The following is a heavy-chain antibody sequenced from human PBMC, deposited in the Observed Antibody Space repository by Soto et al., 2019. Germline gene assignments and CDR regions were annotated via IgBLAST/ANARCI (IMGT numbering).Heavy chain of an antibody. J-gene: IGHJ4*02. Sequence: PSETLSLTCAVSGGSISSGGYSCNWIRQPPGKGLEWIGYIYHSGSTYYNPSLKSRVTISVDRSKNQFSLKLSSVTAADTAVYYCARDSQWLVRSIDYWGQGTLVTVSS. D-gene: IGHD6-19*01. CDR3: ARDSQWLVRSIDY. CDR2: IYHSGST. CDR1: GGSISSGGYS. V-gene: IGHV4-30-2*01.